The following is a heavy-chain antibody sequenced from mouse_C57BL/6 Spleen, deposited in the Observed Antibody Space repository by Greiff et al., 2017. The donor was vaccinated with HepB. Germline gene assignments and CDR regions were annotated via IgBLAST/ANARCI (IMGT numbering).Heavy chain of an antibody. D-gene: IGHD2-1*01. J-gene: IGHJ4*01. CDR3: AREGGNCYAMDY. V-gene: IGHV1-50*01. CDR2: IDPSDSYT. CDR1: GYTFTSYW. Sequence: VQLQQSGAELVKPGASVKLSCKASGYTFTSYWMQWVKQRPGQGLEWIGEIDPSDSYTNYNQKFKGKATLTVDTSSSTAYMQLSSLTSEDSAFYYCAREGGNCYAMDYWGQGTSVTVSS.